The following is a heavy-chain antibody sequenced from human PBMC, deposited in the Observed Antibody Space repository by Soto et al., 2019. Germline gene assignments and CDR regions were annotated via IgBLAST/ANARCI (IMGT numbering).Heavy chain of an antibody. CDR3: ERDPGGYYDSRTADAFDI. J-gene: IGHJ3*02. D-gene: IGHD3-22*01. CDR1: GFTFSSYS. V-gene: IGHV3-21*01. Sequence: GGSLRLSCAASGFTFSSYSMNWVRQAPGKGLEWVSSISSSSSYIYYADSVKGRFTISRDNAKNSLYLQMNSLRAEDTAVYYCERDPGGYYDSRTADAFDIWGQGTMVTVSS. CDR2: ISSSSSYI.